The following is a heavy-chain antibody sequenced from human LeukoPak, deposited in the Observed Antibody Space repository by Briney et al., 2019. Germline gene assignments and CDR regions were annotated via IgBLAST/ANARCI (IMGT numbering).Heavy chain of an antibody. D-gene: IGHD6-13*01. V-gene: IGHV3-30-3*01. CDR1: GFTFSSYA. Sequence: GGSLRLSCAASGFTFSSYAMHWVRQAPGKGLEWVAVISYDGSNKYYADSVKGRFTISRDNSKNTLYLQMNSLRAEDTAVYYCARSPKNRLRIAAAGNQDYWGQGTLVTVSS. J-gene: IGHJ4*02. CDR3: ARSPKNRLRIAAAGNQDY. CDR2: ISYDGSNK.